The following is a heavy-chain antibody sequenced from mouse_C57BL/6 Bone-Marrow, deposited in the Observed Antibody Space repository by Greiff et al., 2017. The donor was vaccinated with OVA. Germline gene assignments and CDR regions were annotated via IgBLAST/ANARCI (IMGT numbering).Heavy chain of an antibody. J-gene: IGHJ2*01. CDR2: IYPGNSDT. Sequence: DVKLQESGTVLARPGASVKMSCKTSGYTFTSYWMHWVKQRPGQGLEWIGAIYPGNSDTSYNQKFKGKAKLTAVTSASTAYMELSSLTNEDSAVYYCAPYYYGSLYFDYWGQGTTLTVSS. D-gene: IGHD1-1*01. V-gene: IGHV1-5*01. CDR3: APYYYGSLYFDY. CDR1: GYTFTSYW.